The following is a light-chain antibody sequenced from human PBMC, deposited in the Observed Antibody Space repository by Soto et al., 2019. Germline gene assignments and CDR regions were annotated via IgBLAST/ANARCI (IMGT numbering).Light chain of an antibody. J-gene: IGKJ1*01. CDR3: QQRSSWPRT. Sequence: EIVLTQSLATLSLSPGERATLSCRASQCVSSSLAWYQQKPGQAPRLLIFDASNRATGIPARFSGSGSGTDVTLSISSLEPEDFALYYCQQRSSWPRTSGQGTKVEIK. CDR1: QCVSSS. V-gene: IGKV3-11*01. CDR2: DAS.